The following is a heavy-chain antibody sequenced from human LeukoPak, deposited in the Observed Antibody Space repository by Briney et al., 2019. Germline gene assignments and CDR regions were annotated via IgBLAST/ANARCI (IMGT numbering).Heavy chain of an antibody. Sequence: SVKVSCKASGATFSSYTISWVRQAPGQGLEWMGRIIPILGIANYAQKFQGRVTITADKSTSTAYMELSSLRSEDTAVYYCARAGWELRNYYYYMDVWGKGTTVTVSS. CDR3: ARAGWELRNYYYYMDV. CDR2: IIPILGIA. J-gene: IGHJ6*03. V-gene: IGHV1-69*02. D-gene: IGHD1-26*01. CDR1: GATFSSYT.